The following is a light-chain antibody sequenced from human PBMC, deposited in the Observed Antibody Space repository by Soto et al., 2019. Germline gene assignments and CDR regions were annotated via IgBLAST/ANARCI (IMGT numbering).Light chain of an antibody. CDR1: SSNIGSNY. CDR2: STN. CDR3: ATWDDSLSGVV. J-gene: IGLJ2*01. V-gene: IGLV1-47*02. Sequence: QLVLTQPPSASGTPGQRVTISCSGSSSNIGSNYVYWYQQLPGTAPKLLIYSTNQRPSGVPDRFSGSKSGTSASLASSGLRSEDEANYFCATWDDSLSGVVFGGGTQLTVL.